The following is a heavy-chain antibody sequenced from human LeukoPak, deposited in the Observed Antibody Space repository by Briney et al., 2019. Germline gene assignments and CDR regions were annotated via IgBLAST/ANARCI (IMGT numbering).Heavy chain of an antibody. V-gene: IGHV1-69*05. Sequence: SVKVSCKASGYTFTSYYMHWVRQAPGQGLEWMGRIIPIFGTANYAQKFQGRVTITTDESTSTAYMELSSLRSEDTAVYYCARADYYDSSGYFRFGYWGQGTLVTVSS. D-gene: IGHD3-22*01. CDR3: ARADYYDSSGYFRFGY. CDR2: IIPIFGTA. J-gene: IGHJ4*02. CDR1: GYTFTSYY.